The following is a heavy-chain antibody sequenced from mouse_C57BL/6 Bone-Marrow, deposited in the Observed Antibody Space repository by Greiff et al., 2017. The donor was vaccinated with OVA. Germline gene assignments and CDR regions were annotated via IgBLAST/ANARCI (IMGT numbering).Heavy chain of an antibody. D-gene: IGHD2-1*01. CDR3: AIRDGNYDFDY. CDR2: ILPGSGST. CDR1: GYTFTGYW. V-gene: IGHV1-9*01. Sequence: VQGVESGAELMKPGASVKLSCKATGYTFTGYWIEWVKQRPGHGLEWIGEILPGSGSTNYNEKFKGKATFTADTSSNTAYMQLSSLTTEDSASYYWAIRDGNYDFDYWGQGTTLTVSS. J-gene: IGHJ2*01.